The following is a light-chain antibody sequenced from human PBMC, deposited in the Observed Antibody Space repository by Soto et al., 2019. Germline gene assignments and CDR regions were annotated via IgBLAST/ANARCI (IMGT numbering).Light chain of an antibody. Sequence: QSALTQPPSASGSPGQSITISCTGTSTDVGTYNYVSWYQQHPGKAPKLMIYEVNKRPSGVPDRLSGSKSGNTASLTVSGVQAEDEADYYCSSYAGSNKMIFGGGTKLTVL. CDR3: SSYAGSNKMI. V-gene: IGLV2-8*01. CDR2: EVN. J-gene: IGLJ2*01. CDR1: STDVGTYNY.